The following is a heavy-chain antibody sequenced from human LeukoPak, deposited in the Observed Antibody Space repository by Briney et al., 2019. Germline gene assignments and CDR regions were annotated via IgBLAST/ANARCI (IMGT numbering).Heavy chain of an antibody. D-gene: IGHD2-8*02. CDR1: GFKFSDHY. Sequence: PGGSQRLSCAASGFKFSDHYIDWVRQAPGKGLEWVGRSRNKASSYTTEYAASVEGRFTISRDVSESSLYLQMNSLRDEDTAVYYCGSSGLDYWGQGTLVTVSS. V-gene: IGHV3-72*01. J-gene: IGHJ4*02. CDR2: SRNKASSYTT. CDR3: GSSGLDY.